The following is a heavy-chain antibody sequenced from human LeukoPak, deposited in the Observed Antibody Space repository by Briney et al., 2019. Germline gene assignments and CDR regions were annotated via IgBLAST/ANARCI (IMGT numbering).Heavy chain of an antibody. CDR3: ARDREIIAAGNWFDP. CDR2: IIPIFGTA. V-gene: IGHV1-69*05. D-gene: IGHD6-13*01. J-gene: IGHJ5*02. Sequence: ASVKVSCKAPGGTFSSYAISLVRQAPGQGLEWMGRIIPIFGTANYAQKFQGRVTITTDESTSTAYMELSSLRSEDTAVYYCARDREIIAAGNWFDPWGQGTLVTVSS. CDR1: GGTFSSYA.